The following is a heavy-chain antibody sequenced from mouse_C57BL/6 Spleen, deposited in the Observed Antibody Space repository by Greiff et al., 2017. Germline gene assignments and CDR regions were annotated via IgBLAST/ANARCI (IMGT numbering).Heavy chain of an antibody. CDR3: ARAAYDYDWFAY. CDR1: GYTFTSYW. V-gene: IGHV1-55*01. CDR2: IYPGSGST. Sequence: VQLHQPGAELVKPGASVKMSCKASGYTFTSYWITWVKQRPGQGLEWIGDIYPGSGSTNYNEKFKSKATLTVDTSSSTAYMQLSSLTSEDSAVYYCARAAYDYDWFAYWGQGTLVTVSA. J-gene: IGHJ3*01. D-gene: IGHD2-4*01.